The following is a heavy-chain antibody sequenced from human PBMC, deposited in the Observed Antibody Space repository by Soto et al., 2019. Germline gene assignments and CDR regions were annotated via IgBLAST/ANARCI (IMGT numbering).Heavy chain of an antibody. CDR1: GFTFADYT. D-gene: IGHD5-12*01. Sequence: GGSLRLSCTASGFTFADYTLSWFRQAPGKGLEWLGFIRNKAYGGTTEYAASVKGRFTISRDDSKSIAYLLMNSLKTEDTAMYYCTRDGRYSGYPPTAFWGQGTLVTASS. CDR2: IRNKAYGGTT. J-gene: IGHJ4*02. CDR3: TRDGRYSGYPPTAF. V-gene: IGHV3-49*03.